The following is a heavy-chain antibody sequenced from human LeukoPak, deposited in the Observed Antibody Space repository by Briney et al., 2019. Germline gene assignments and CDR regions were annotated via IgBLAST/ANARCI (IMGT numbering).Heavy chain of an antibody. V-gene: IGHV3-21*01. Sequence: GGSLRLSCAASGFTFSSYSMNWVRQAPGKGLEWVSSISSSSSYIYYADSVKGRFTISRDNAKNSLYLQMNSLRAEDTAVYYCARTKLETEGVFDYWGQGTLVTVSS. CDR2: ISSSSSYI. D-gene: IGHD1-1*01. J-gene: IGHJ4*02. CDR1: GFTFSSYS. CDR3: ARTKLETEGVFDY.